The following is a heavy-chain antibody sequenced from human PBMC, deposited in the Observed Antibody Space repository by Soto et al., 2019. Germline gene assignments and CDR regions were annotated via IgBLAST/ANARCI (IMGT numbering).Heavy chain of an antibody. CDR2: IYPGDSDT. V-gene: IGHV5-51*07. Sequence: GGSMKISCEGSVYSCTIYQLRWGHQMRGKGLEWMGIIYPGDSDTRYSPSFQGQVTISADKSISTAYLQWSSLKASDTAMYYCARPGGKSSWAFDIWGQGTMVTVSS. D-gene: IGHD3-10*01. CDR3: ARPGGKSSWAFDI. J-gene: IGHJ3*02. CDR1: VYSCTIYQ.